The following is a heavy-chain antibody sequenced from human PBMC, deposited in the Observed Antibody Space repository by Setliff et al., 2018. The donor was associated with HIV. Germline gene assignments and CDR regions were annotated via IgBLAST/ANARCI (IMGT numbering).Heavy chain of an antibody. J-gene: IGHJ6*03. Sequence: ASVKVSCKTSGEKFGSFDINWVRQASGQGLEWVGWVYASTGHTAYARKFEGRVTMTWDPSTGIGYMELNSLRADDTAVYYCARGIDILVKMGIYYHYMDVWGKGTTVTVSS. D-gene: IGHD2-15*01. CDR1: GEKFGSFD. CDR3: ARGIDILVKMGIYYHYMDV. V-gene: IGHV1-8*01. CDR2: VYASTGHT.